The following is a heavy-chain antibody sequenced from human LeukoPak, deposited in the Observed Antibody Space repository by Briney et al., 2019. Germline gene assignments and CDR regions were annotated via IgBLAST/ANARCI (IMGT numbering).Heavy chain of an antibody. CDR3: AKGISDWYKAFDI. V-gene: IGHV3-23*01. J-gene: IGHJ3*02. D-gene: IGHD3/OR15-3a*01. Sequence: GGSLRRTCAASGFTFSDYYMSWIRQAPRKGLEWVSAISGSGGSTYYADSVKGRFTISRDNSKNTLYLQMNSLRAEDTAVYYCAKGISDWYKAFDIWGQGTMVTVSS. CDR2: ISGSGGST. CDR1: GFTFSDYY.